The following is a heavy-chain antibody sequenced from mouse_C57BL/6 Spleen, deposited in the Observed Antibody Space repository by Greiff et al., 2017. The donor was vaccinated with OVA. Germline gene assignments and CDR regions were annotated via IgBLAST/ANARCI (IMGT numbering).Heavy chain of an antibody. V-gene: IGHV1-74*01. CDR2: IHPSDSDT. D-gene: IGHD1-1*02. CDR1: GYTFTSSW. J-gene: IGHJ3*01. Sequence: QVQLQQPGAELVKPGASVQVSCKASGYTFTSSWMHWVKQRPGQGLEWIGRIHPSDSDTNYNPKFKGKATLTVDKSSSTAYMQLSSLTSEDSAVYYCAWWIISSFAYWGQGTLVTVSA. CDR3: AWWIISSFAY.